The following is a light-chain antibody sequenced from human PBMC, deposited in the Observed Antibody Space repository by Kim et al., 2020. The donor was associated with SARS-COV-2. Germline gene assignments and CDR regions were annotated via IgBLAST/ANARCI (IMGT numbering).Light chain of an antibody. Sequence: TLNTGVPARFSGSGSGTDVTLTIDPLQPEDFATYYCQQTFSTPLTFGGGTKVDI. J-gene: IGKJ4*01. CDR3: QQTFSTPLT. V-gene: IGKV1-39*01.